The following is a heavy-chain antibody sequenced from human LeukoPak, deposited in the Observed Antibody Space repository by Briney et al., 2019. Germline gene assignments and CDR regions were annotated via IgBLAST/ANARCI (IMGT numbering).Heavy chain of an antibody. CDR3: AREGLAARRGGFDI. V-gene: IGHV4-59*01. CDR1: GGSISSYF. CDR2: IYHTGNT. Sequence: SETLSLTCTVSGGSISSYFWTWIRQPPGKGLEWIGYIYHTGNTNYSPSLRGRVTMSIDTSRNQFSLKLNSVTATDTAVYYCAREGLAARRGGFDIWGQGTMVTVSS. J-gene: IGHJ3*02. D-gene: IGHD6-6*01.